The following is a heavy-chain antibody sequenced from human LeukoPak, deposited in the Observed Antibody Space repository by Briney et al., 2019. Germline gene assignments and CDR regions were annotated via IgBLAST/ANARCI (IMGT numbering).Heavy chain of an antibody. V-gene: IGHV3-74*01. CDR3: ARRYCSGGSCYLDY. D-gene: IGHD2-15*01. J-gene: IGHJ4*02. CDR2: SDTEGSMT. Sequence: GGSLRLSCAASGFTFSRYWMHWVRQAPGKGLEWVSYSDTEGSMTSYADSVKGRFTISRDNSKNTLFLQMNSLRAEDTAVYYCARRYCSGGSCYLDYWGQGTLVTVSS. CDR1: GFTFSRYW.